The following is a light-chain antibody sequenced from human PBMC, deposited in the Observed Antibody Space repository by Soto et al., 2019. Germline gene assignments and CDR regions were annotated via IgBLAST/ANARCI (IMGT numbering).Light chain of an antibody. CDR2: EVS. V-gene: IGLV2-23*02. J-gene: IGLJ3*02. CDR3: CSYGGTTTWV. CDR1: SSDVGSYNL. Sequence: QSALTQPASVSGSPGQSITISCTGSSSDVGSYNLVSWYQQHPGKAPKLIIYEVSKRPLGFSNRFSGSKSGHTASLTISGLQAEDEADYYCCSYGGTTTWVFGGGTKLTV.